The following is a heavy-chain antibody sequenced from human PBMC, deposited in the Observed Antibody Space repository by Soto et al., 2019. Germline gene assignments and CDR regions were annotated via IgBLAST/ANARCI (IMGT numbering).Heavy chain of an antibody. CDR2: ITGSGGST. J-gene: IGHJ6*02. V-gene: IGHV3-23*01. Sequence: GSLRLSCAASGFPFSNYAVSWVRQAPGKGLEWVSSITGSGGSTYYADSVKGRFTISRDNSKSTLYLQMNSVRAEDTAVHYCARSCLGGACSSDFSGMDMWCQDATEATSS. D-gene: IGHD2-21*02. CDR3: ARSCLGGACSSDFSGMDM. CDR1: GFPFSNYA.